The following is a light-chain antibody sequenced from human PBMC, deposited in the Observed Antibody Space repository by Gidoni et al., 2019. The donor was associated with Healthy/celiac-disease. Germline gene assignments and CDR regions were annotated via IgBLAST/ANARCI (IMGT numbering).Light chain of an antibody. Sequence: TPALSPAERATLTCRVSQSFNNKLALYQQKPGQGPRLLIYGASTRATGIPARVSGSGSGTEFTLTISSLQSEAFAVYYCQQYNNWTTWTFXXXTKVEIK. CDR1: QSFNNK. CDR3: QQYNNWTTWT. CDR2: GAS. V-gene: IGKV3-15*01. J-gene: IGKJ1*01.